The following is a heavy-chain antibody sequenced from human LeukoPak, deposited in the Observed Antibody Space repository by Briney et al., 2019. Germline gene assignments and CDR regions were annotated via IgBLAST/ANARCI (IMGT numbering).Heavy chain of an antibody. CDR2: IYSGGST. Sequence: GGSLRLSCAASGFTVSSNYMSWVRQAPGKGLEWVSVIYSGGSTYYADSVKGRFTISRDNSKNTLYLQMNSLRAEDTAVHYCARDYYGSAPDYWGQGTLVTVSS. J-gene: IGHJ4*02. CDR3: ARDYYGSAPDY. V-gene: IGHV3-53*01. D-gene: IGHD3-10*01. CDR1: GFTVSSNY.